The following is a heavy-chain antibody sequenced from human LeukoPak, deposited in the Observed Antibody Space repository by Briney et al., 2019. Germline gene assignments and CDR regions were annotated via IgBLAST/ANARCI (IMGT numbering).Heavy chain of an antibody. Sequence: SETLSLTCTVSGGSISSSSYYWSWIRQPPGKGLEWIGEINHSGSTNYNPSLKSRVTISVDTSKNQFSLKLSSVTAADTAVYYCARGLWTMIVVVHGWFDPWGQGTLVTVSS. CDR1: GGSISSSSYY. J-gene: IGHJ5*02. D-gene: IGHD3-22*01. CDR3: ARGLWTMIVVVHGWFDP. V-gene: IGHV4-39*07. CDR2: INHSGST.